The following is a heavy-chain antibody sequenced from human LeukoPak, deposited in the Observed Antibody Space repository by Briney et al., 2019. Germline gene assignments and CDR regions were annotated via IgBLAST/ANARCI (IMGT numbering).Heavy chain of an antibody. V-gene: IGHV3-30-3*02. Sequence: GGSLRLSCAASGFTFSSYAMHWVRQAPGKGLEWVAVISYDGSNKYYADSVKGRFTISRDNSKNTLYLQMNSLRAEDTAVYYCAKLPSTVIPFDYWGQGTLVTVSS. J-gene: IGHJ4*02. CDR1: GFTFSSYA. CDR3: AKLPSTVIPFDY. CDR2: ISYDGSNK. D-gene: IGHD4-17*01.